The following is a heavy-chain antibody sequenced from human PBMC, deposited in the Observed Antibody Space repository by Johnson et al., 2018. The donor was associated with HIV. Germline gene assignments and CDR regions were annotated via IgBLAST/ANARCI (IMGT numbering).Heavy chain of an antibody. CDR2: ISYDGSNK. J-gene: IGHJ3*02. Sequence: QVQLVESGGGLLQPGGSLRLSCAASGFTFSSYAMHWVRQAPGKGLEWVAVISYDGSNKYYADSVKGRFTISRDNSKNTVFLQMNSRRSEDTAGYLCARDQAYRSSLAFSFDIWGQGTMVIFSS. D-gene: IGHD6-13*01. V-gene: IGHV3-30-3*01. CDR1: GFTFSSYA. CDR3: ARDQAYRSSLAFSFDI.